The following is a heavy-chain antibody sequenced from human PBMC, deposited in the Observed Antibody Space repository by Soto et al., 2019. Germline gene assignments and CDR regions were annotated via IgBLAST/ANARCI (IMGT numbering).Heavy chain of an antibody. Sequence: EVQLVQSGAEVKKPGESLKISCKGSGYSFTTYWIGWVRQMPGKGLELMGIIYPDDSDTRYSPSFQGQVTISADKSISTIYLQWSSLKASHIALYYCARLRGGEARWLTDNWGQGTLLTVSS. CDR2: IYPDDSDT. CDR1: GYSFTTYW. CDR3: ARLRGGEARWLTDN. J-gene: IGHJ4*02. D-gene: IGHD3-10*01. V-gene: IGHV5-51*03.